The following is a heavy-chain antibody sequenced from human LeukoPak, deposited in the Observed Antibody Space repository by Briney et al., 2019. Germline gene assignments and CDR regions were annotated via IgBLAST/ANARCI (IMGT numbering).Heavy chain of an antibody. CDR1: GGTVSSYT. CDR3: ARHPSNTKLDY. Sequence: ASVKVSCKASGGTVSSYTISWVRQAPGQGLEWMGWISAYNGNTNYAQKLQGRVTMTTDTSTSTAYMELRSLRSDDTAVYYCARHPSNTKLDYWGQGTLVTVSS. D-gene: IGHD2-8*01. J-gene: IGHJ4*02. V-gene: IGHV1-18*01. CDR2: ISAYNGNT.